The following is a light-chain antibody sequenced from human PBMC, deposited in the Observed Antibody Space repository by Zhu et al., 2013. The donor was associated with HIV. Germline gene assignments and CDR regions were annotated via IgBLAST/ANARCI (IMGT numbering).Light chain of an antibody. V-gene: IGKV1-39*01. J-gene: IGKJ2*02. Sequence: IQLTQSPSSLSASVGDRVTITCRASHGISSYLAWYQQKPGRAPKLLIYKASTLQSGVPSRFSGSGSGADFTLTISSLQPEDFATYYCQQSYSTLWTFGQGTKLEIK. CDR1: HGISSY. CDR2: KAS. CDR3: QQSYSTLWT.